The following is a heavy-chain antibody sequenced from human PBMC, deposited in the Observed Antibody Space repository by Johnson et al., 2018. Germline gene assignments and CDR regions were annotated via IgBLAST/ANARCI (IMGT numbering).Heavy chain of an antibody. Sequence: VQLVESGGGLVKPGGSLRLSCAASGFTFSDYYMSWIRQAPGKGLEWVSRINSDGSSTSYADSVKGRFTISRDNAKNTLYLQMNSLRAEDTAVYYCTTGSQYYYDSSGYYSDYYYYMDVWGKGTTVTVSS. CDR2: INSDGSST. V-gene: IGHV3-74*02. D-gene: IGHD3-22*01. J-gene: IGHJ6*03. CDR1: GFTFSDYY. CDR3: TTGSQYYYDSSGYYSDYYYYMDV.